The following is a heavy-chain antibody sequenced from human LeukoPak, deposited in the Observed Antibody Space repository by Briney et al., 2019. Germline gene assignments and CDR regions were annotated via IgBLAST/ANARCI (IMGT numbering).Heavy chain of an antibody. Sequence: PGGSLRLSCAASKFTFSSYSMNWVRQAPGKGLEWVSYISSSSSTIYYADSVKGRFTISRDNAKNSLYLQMNSLRAEDTAVYYCARDLGYYDVWGQGTLVTVSS. V-gene: IGHV3-48*01. CDR3: ARDLGYYDV. J-gene: IGHJ4*02. CDR2: ISSSSSTI. D-gene: IGHD3-22*01. CDR1: KFTFSSYS.